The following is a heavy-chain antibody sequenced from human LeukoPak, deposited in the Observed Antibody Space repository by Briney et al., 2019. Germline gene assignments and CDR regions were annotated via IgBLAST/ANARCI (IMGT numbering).Heavy chain of an antibody. CDR1: GYAFTAYY. V-gene: IGHV1-2*02. Sequence: ASVKVSCKASGYAFTAYYVHWVRQAPGQGLERLGWINPTSGGTNYAQKFQGRVTMTRDTSISTAYVELSRLTSDDTAVYYCARGAVAGTGWFDPWGQGTLVTVSS. J-gene: IGHJ5*02. CDR2: INPTSGGT. D-gene: IGHD6-19*01. CDR3: ARGAVAGTGWFDP.